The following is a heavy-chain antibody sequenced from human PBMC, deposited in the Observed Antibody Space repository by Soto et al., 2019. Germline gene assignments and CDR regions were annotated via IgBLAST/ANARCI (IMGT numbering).Heavy chain of an antibody. CDR3: AKEAAAAPKERWFDP. D-gene: IGHD6-13*01. CDR1: GFTFSSYA. Sequence: EVQLLESGGGLVQPGGSLRLSCAASGFTFSSYAMSWVRQAPGKGLEWVSGISWNSGSIGYADSVKGRFTISRDNAKDSLYLQMNSLRAEDTALYYCAKEAAAAPKERWFDPWGQGTLVTVSS. CDR2: ISWNSGSI. V-gene: IGHV3-9*01. J-gene: IGHJ5*02.